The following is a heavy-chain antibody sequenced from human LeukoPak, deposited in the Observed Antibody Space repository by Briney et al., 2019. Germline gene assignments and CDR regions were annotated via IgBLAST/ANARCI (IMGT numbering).Heavy chain of an antibody. J-gene: IGHJ3*02. Sequence: PGGSLRLSCAASGFTFSGSAMHWVRQASGKGLEWVGRIRSKANSYATAYAASVKGRFTISRDDSKNTAYLQMNSLKTEDTAVYYCTSLTYGGQLPGSQSENFDIWGQGTMVTVSS. V-gene: IGHV3-73*01. CDR3: TSLTYGGQLPGSQSENFDI. D-gene: IGHD4-23*01. CDR2: IRSKANSYAT. CDR1: GFTFSGSA.